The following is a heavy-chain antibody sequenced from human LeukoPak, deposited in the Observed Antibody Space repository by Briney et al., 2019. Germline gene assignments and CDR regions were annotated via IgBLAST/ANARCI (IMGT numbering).Heavy chain of an antibody. CDR1: GGSISSYY. CDR3: ARERELLEGDAFDI. J-gene: IGHJ3*02. Sequence: SETLSLTCTVSGGSISSYYWTWIRQPPGKGLEWIGYIYYSGTTNYNPSLKSRVTISVDTSKNQFSLKLSSVTAADTAVYYCARERELLEGDAFDIWGQGTMVTVSS. CDR2: IYYSGTT. V-gene: IGHV4-59*12. D-gene: IGHD1-26*01.